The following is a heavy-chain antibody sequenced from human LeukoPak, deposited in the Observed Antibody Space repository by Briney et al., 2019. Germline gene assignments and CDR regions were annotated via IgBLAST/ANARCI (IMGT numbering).Heavy chain of an antibody. V-gene: IGHV1-18*01. D-gene: IGHD4-17*01. CDR2: ISAYNGNT. CDR3: ARDHGDYVGFDY. J-gene: IGHJ4*02. CDR1: GGTFSSYA. Sequence: ASVKVSCKASGGTFSSYAISWVRQAPGQGLEWMGWISAYNGNTNYAQKLQGRVTMTTDTSTSTAYMELRSLRSDDTAVYYCARDHGDYVGFDYWGQGTLVTVSS.